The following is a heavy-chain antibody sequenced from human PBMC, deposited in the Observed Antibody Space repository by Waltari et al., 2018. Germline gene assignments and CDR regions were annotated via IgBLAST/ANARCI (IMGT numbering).Heavy chain of an antibody. J-gene: IGHJ4*02. D-gene: IGHD7-27*01. Sequence: EVQLVDSGGGLVQPGGSLRLPCAASGFTFGSNWMSWVRQAPGRGLEWLANIKPDGSQQYYVDSVRGRFSISRDNAKNSLYLQLNSLRAEDTAIYYCARDFNWGWDFWGQGTLVTVSS. CDR2: IKPDGSQQ. CDR3: ARDFNWGWDF. V-gene: IGHV3-7*03. CDR1: GFTFGSNW.